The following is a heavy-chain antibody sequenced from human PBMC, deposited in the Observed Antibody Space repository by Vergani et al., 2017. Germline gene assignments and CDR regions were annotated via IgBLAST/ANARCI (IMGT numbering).Heavy chain of an antibody. V-gene: IGHV5-51*03. D-gene: IGHD3-3*01. Sequence: EVQLVQSGAEVKKPGESLKISCKGSGYSITSYWIGWVRQMPGKGLEWMGIIYPGDSDTRYSPSFQGQVTISADKSISPAYLQWSSLKASDTAMYYCASSRDSAYYDFWSGRQAFDIWGQGTMVTVSS. CDR1: GYSITSYW. J-gene: IGHJ3*02. CDR2: IYPGDSDT. CDR3: ASSRDSAYYDFWSGRQAFDI.